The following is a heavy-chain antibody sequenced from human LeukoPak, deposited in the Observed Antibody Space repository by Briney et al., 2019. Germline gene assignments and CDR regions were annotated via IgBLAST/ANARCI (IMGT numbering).Heavy chain of an antibody. CDR3: ARYYDSSGYTQGAFDI. V-gene: IGHV3-66*02. CDR1: GFTVSTNY. D-gene: IGHD3-22*01. Sequence: GGSLRLSCAASGFTVSTNYMSWVRQAPGKGLEWVSSFYRGGSTYYLDSVKGRFTTSRDHSKNTVYLQMNSLRAEDTAVYYCARYYDSSGYTQGAFDIWGQGTMVTVS. J-gene: IGHJ3*02. CDR2: FYRGGST.